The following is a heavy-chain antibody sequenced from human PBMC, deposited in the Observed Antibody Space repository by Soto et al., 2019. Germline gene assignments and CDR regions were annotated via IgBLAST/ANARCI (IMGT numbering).Heavy chain of an antibody. CDR3: ARLGNDYYGMDV. J-gene: IGHJ6*02. V-gene: IGHV5-51*01. CDR1: GYTFNSYW. CDR2: ISPGDSDT. Sequence: GESLKLCCQGSGYTFNSYWIGWVRQMPGTRLEWVGIISPGDSDTRYSPSFQGQVTISADKSISTAYLQWSSRKASNTAMYYCARLGNDYYGMDVWGQGTTVTVSS.